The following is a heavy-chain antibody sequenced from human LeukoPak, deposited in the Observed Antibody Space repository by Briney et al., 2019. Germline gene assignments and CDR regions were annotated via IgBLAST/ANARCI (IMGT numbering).Heavy chain of an antibody. D-gene: IGHD3-9*01. CDR2: ISGSGGST. J-gene: IGHJ4*02. CDR1: GFTFSSYA. Sequence: GSLRLSCAASGFTFSSYAMSWVRQAPGKGLEWVSAISGSGGSTYYADSVKGRFTISRDNSKNTLYLQMNSLRAEDTAVYYCARGSPGDFFDILTGYYSVGYFDYWGQGTLVTVSS. V-gene: IGHV3-23*01. CDR3: ARGSPGDFFDILTGYYSVGYFDY.